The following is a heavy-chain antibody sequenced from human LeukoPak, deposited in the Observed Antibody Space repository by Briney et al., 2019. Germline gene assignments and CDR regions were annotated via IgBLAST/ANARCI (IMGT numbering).Heavy chain of an antibody. V-gene: IGHV4-39*07. CDR1: GGSISSSSYY. CDR2: IYYSGST. J-gene: IGHJ6*02. D-gene: IGHD5-24*01. Sequence: PSETLSLTCTVSGGSISSSSYYWGWIRQPPGKGLEWIGSIYYSGSTYYNPSLKSRVTISVDTSKNQFSLKLSSVTAADTAVYYCARSPKMATISRTGYYYGMDVWGQGTTVTVSS. CDR3: ARSPKMATISRTGYYYGMDV.